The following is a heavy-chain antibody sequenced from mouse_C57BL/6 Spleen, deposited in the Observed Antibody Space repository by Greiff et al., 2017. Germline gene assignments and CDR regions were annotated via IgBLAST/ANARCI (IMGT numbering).Heavy chain of an antibody. J-gene: IGHJ4*01. CDR2: IYPGSGST. CDR3: ASLVNGNSYYYAMDY. V-gene: IGHV1-55*01. D-gene: IGHD2-1*01. CDR1: GYTFTSYW. Sequence: QVQLQQPGAELVKPGASVKMSCKASGYTFTSYWITWVKQRPGQGLEWIGDIYPGSGSTNYNEKFKSKATLTVDTSSSTAYMQLSSLTSEDSAVYYCASLVNGNSYYYAMDYWGQGTSVTVSS.